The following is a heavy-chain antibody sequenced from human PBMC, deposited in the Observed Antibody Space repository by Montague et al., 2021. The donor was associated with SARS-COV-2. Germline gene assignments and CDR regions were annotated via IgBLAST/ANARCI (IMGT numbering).Heavy chain of an antibody. V-gene: IGHV4-34*01. CDR2: INHSGYT. CDR3: ASAPRYSFGFWAY. D-gene: IGHD1-26*01. Sequence: SETLSLTCHVYGASSSNYYWSWICKSPGKGLEWVGEINHSGYTDYNPSLESRLTISLDSSKKQLSLKMTSVTAADTAIYYCASAPRYSFGFWAYWGQGTLVSVSS. J-gene: IGHJ4*02. CDR1: GASSSNYY.